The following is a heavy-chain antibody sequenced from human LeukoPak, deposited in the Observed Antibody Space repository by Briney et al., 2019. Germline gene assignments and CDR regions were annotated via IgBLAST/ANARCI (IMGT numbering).Heavy chain of an antibody. D-gene: IGHD2-15*01. J-gene: IGHJ4*02. CDR3: ARAPYCSGGSCYGFADY. Sequence: GASVKVSCKASGYTFSGYYMHWVRQAPGQGLEWMGWINPNSGGTNYAQKFQGRVTMTRDTSISTAYMELSRLRSDDTAVYYCARAPYCSGGSCYGFADYWGQGTLVTVSS. V-gene: IGHV1-2*02. CDR2: INPNSGGT. CDR1: GYTFSGYY.